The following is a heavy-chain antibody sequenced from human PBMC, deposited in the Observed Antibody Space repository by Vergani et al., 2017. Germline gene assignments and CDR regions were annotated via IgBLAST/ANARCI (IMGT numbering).Heavy chain of an antibody. V-gene: IGHV3-23*01. CDR1: GFTFSSYA. CDR3: AKVRVDYGDYEAYCFDY. D-gene: IGHD4-17*01. J-gene: IGHJ4*02. CDR2: ISGSGGST. Sequence: EVQLLESGGGLVQPGGSLRLSCAASGFTFSSYAMSWVRQAPGKGLEWVSAISGSGGSTYYADSMKGRFTISRDNSKNTLYLQMNSLRAEYTAVYYCAKVRVDYGDYEAYCFDYWGQGTLVTVSS.